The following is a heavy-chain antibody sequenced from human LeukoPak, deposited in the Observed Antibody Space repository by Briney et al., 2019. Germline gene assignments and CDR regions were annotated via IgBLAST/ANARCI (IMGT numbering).Heavy chain of an antibody. Sequence: PGGSLRLSCAASGFTFSSYAMSWVRQAPGKGLEWVSAISGSGGSTYYADSVKGRFTISRDNSKNTLYLQMNSLRAEDTAVYYCAKGRGNYDFWSGYTYPFDYWGQGTLVTVSS. D-gene: IGHD3-3*01. J-gene: IGHJ4*02. CDR2: ISGSGGST. CDR1: GFTFSSYA. CDR3: AKGRGNYDFWSGYTYPFDY. V-gene: IGHV3-23*01.